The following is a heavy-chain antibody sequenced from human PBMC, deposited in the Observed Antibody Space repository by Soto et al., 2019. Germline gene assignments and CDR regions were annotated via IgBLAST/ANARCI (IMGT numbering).Heavy chain of an antibody. D-gene: IGHD6-6*01. V-gene: IGHV4-30-2*01. CDR1: GGSISSGGYS. J-gene: IGHJ4*02. Sequence: QLQLQESGSGLVKPSQTLSLTCAVSGGSISSGGYSWSWIRQPPGKGLEWIGYIYHSGSTYYNPSQQSRVTISVDRSKNQFSLRLSSVTAADTAVYYCARGGVAARLWIGSWGRGTQVPVSS. CDR2: IYHSGST. CDR3: ARGGVAARLWIGS.